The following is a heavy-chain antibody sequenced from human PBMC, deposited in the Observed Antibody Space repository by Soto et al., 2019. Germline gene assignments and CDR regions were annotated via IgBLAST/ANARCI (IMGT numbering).Heavy chain of an antibody. CDR1: GFTFTNYT. CDR3: AGRSGSSDY. D-gene: IGHD3-10*01. J-gene: IGHJ4*02. Sequence: GGALRLSCAASGFTFTNYTMHWVRQAPGKGLEWVALISYDEIDKYYADAVKGRFTISRDNSKNTLYLQMDSLRAEDTAVYYCAGRSGSSDYWGRGTLVTVSS. CDR2: ISYDEIDK. V-gene: IGHV3-30*04.